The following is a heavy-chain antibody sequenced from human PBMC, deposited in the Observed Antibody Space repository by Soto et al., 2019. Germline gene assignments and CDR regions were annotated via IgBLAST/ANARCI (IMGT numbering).Heavy chain of an antibody. J-gene: IGHJ4*02. CDR3: ACGPIAVAGPY. CDR2: ISYDGSNK. Sequence: QPGGSLRLSCAASGFTISSYAMHWVRQGPGKGLEWVAVISYDGSNKYYADSRKARFTITRDNSKNTLYLQMNSLRAEDTAVYYCACGPIAVAGPYWGQGTLVTVSS. D-gene: IGHD6-19*01. CDR1: GFTISSYA. V-gene: IGHV3-30-3*01.